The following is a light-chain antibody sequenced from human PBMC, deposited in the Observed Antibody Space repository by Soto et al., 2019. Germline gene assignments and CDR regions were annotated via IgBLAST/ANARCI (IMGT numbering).Light chain of an antibody. Sequence: QSALTQPASVSGSPGQSITISCTGTSSDVGDYNYVSWYQQHPGKVPKLMIYDVSHRPSGVSNRFSGSKYANTASLTISGLQAEDEADYYCSAYASSSTLVFGGGTKLTVL. J-gene: IGLJ2*01. CDR2: DVS. CDR3: SAYASSSTLV. CDR1: SSDVGDYNY. V-gene: IGLV2-14*01.